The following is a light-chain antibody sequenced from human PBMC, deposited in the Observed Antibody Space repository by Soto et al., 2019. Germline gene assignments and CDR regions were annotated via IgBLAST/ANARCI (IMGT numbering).Light chain of an antibody. V-gene: IGLV1-44*01. Sequence: QSVLTQPPSASGTPGQRVTISCSGNSSNVGSNTVNWYQQLPGTAPKLLIYSNNQRPSGVPDRVSGSKSGTSASLAITGLQSEDEADYYCAAWDDSLNGHVVFGGGTKVTVL. J-gene: IGLJ2*01. CDR1: SSNVGSNT. CDR2: SNN. CDR3: AAWDDSLNGHVV.